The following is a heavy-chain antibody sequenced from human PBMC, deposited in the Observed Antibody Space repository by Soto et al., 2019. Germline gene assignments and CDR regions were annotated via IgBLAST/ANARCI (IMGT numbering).Heavy chain of an antibody. D-gene: IGHD6-19*01. Sequence: QVQLVESGGGVVQPGRSLRLSCAASGFTFSSYGMHWVRQAPGKGLEWVAVISYDGSNKYYADSVKGRFTISRDNSKNTLYLQMNSLRAEDTAVYYCAKDRQWLVLLDWGQGTLVTVSS. V-gene: IGHV3-30*18. CDR3: AKDRQWLVLLD. J-gene: IGHJ4*02. CDR2: ISYDGSNK. CDR1: GFTFSSYG.